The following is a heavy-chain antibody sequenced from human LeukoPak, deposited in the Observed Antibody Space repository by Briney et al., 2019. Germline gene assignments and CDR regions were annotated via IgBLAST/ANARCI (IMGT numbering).Heavy chain of an antibody. V-gene: IGHV3-7*01. CDR3: ARDIWYYYGSGVPVPDYMDV. CDR2: IKEDGSKK. CDR1: GFTFSNFW. J-gene: IGHJ6*03. Sequence: GGSLALSCTASGFTFSNFWINWVRQAPGEGLEWVANIKEDGSKKNYVDSVKGRFTISRDNAKNSLYLQMNSLRAEDTAVYYCARDIWYYYGSGVPVPDYMDVWGKGTTVTVSS. D-gene: IGHD3-10*01.